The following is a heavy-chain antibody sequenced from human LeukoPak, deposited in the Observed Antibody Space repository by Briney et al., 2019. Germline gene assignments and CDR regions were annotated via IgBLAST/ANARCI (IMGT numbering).Heavy chain of an antibody. CDR1: GFSFGDFA. CDR3: VKSRPQGGTHFDQ. CDR2: ISWDSNSA. Sequence: QAGTSLRLSCAASGFSFGDFAMHWVRQAPGKGPEWVSSISWDSNSASYLNSVKGRFTISRDNAKNSVFLQINSLRLDDTAFYYCVKSRPQGGTHFDQWCQGALVTVSS. V-gene: IGHV3-9*01. J-gene: IGHJ4*02. D-gene: IGHD3/OR15-3a*01.